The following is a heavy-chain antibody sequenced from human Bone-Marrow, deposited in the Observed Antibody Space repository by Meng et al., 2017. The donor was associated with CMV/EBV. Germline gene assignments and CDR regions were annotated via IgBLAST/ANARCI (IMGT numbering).Heavy chain of an antibody. CDR2: ISSSSSTI. CDR1: GFTFSSYS. Sequence: GGSLRLSCAASGFTFSSYSMNWVRQAPGKGLEWVSYISSSSSTIYYADSVKGRFTISRENSKNTLYLQMNSLRVEDTAVYYCVKDQGYYYGSGSPLWGYGLDVWGQGTTVTVSS. J-gene: IGHJ6*02. D-gene: IGHD3-10*01. V-gene: IGHV3-48*01. CDR3: VKDQGYYYGSGSPLWGYGLDV.